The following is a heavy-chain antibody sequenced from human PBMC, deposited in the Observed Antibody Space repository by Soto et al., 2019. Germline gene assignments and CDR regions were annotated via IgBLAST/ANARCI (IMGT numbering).Heavy chain of an antibody. Sequence: GESLKISCKGSGYSFAGYWITWVRQMPGKGLEWMGRIDPSDSQTYYSPSFRGHVTISAAKSITTVFLQWSSLRASDTAMYYCARQRNAYYGMAVWGQGTTVTVSS. J-gene: IGHJ6*02. CDR3: ARQRNAYYGMAV. CDR1: GYSFAGYW. CDR2: IDPSDSQT. D-gene: IGHD6-25*01. V-gene: IGHV5-10-1*01.